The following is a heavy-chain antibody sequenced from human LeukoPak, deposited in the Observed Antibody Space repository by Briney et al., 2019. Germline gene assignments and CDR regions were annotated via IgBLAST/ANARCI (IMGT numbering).Heavy chain of an antibody. V-gene: IGHV3-23*01. CDR1: GFTFTSYA. CDR3: TREVDGMSAY. D-gene: IGHD1-14*01. Sequence: GGSLRLSCAASGFTFTSYAMTWVRQAPGKGLEWVSGISNSGSSTYYADSVKGRFTISRDNSRNTLYLQMTSLKTEDTATYFCTREVDGMSAYWGQGTLVTVSS. CDR2: ISNSGSST. J-gene: IGHJ4*02.